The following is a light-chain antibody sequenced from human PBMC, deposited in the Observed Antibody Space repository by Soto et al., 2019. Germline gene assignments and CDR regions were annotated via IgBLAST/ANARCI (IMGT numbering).Light chain of an antibody. Sequence: DLQMTKSPSTLSASVGYRVTITCRSSRSISDWLAWYQQKPGKAPELLIFDASSLKSGVPARFSGSGSGTDFTLTITTLEPEDFAVYFCQQRANWPPVTFGQGTKVDIK. V-gene: IGKV1-5*01. CDR3: QQRANWPPVT. J-gene: IGKJ1*01. CDR1: RSISDW. CDR2: DAS.